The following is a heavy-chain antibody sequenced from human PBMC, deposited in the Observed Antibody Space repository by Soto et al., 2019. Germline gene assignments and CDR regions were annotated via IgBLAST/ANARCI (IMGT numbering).Heavy chain of an antibody. CDR2: IIPLFGTT. CDR3: AAELGFGKLSVV. CDR1: GDTFKNCV. Sequence: QVQVVQSGVEVRRPGSXXXVSCKASGDTFKNCVISWVRQAPGQGLEWMGGIIPLFGTTDFAQRFQGRLTITTDESTTTAHMELSRLRSEDTATYYCAAELGFGKLSVVWGQGTTVIVSS. D-gene: IGHD3-10*01. V-gene: IGHV1-69*01. J-gene: IGHJ6*02.